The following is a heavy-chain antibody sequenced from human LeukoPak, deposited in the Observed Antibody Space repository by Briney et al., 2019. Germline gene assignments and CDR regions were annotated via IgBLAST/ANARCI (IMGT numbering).Heavy chain of an antibody. CDR2: INHSGST. CDR3: ARSVVVVYYYMDV. D-gene: IGHD2-15*01. CDR1: GGSFSGYY. J-gene: IGHJ6*03. Sequence: PSETLSLTCAVYGGSFSGYYWSWIRQPPGKGLEWIGEINHSGSTNYNPSLKSRVTISVDTSKNQFSLKLSSVTAADTAVYYCARSVVVVYYYMDVWGKGTTVTVSS. V-gene: IGHV4-34*01.